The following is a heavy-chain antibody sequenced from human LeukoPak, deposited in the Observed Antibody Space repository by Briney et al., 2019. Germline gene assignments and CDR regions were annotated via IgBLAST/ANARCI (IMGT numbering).Heavy chain of an antibody. J-gene: IGHJ4*02. CDR2: VKNRGDGMAT. Sequence: GGSLRLSCVLSTFTKAWMNWVRQAPGKGLEWVGRVKNRGDGMATDYAAPVKGRFIISRDDSKKTVYLQMDSLKTEDTAVYFCTTEYFGGFEYWGQGTLVTVSS. V-gene: IGHV3-15*07. CDR3: TTEYFGGFEY. CDR1: TFTKAW. D-gene: IGHD3-16*01.